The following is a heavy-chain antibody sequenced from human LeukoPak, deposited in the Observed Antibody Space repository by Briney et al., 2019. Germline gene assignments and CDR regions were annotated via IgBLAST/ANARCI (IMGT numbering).Heavy chain of an antibody. J-gene: IGHJ5*02. CDR3: ARDVGTYYYDSSGYPVPPDWFDP. CDR2: IYTRGST. CDR1: VGSISSYY. V-gene: IGHV4-4*07. Sequence: PSETLSLTCTVSVGSISSYYWSWIRQPAGKGLEWIGRIYTRGSTNYNPSLKSRVTMSVDTSKNQFSLKLSSVTAADTAVYYCARDVGTYYYDSSGYPVPPDWFDPWGQGTLVTVSS. D-gene: IGHD3-22*01.